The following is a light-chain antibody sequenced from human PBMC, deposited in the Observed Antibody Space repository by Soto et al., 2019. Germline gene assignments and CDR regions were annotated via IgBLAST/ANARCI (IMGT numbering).Light chain of an antibody. CDR1: QSVSIN. Sequence: EIVMTQSPATLSVSPGERVILSGRASQSVSINLDCFQQKRGQAPRLLIYAASTRATGIPARFSGSGYGTEFTLTISSPQAEDFAVYYCQQYHIWFTFGQGTELEIK. CDR3: QQYHIWFT. V-gene: IGKV3-15*01. J-gene: IGKJ2*01. CDR2: AAS.